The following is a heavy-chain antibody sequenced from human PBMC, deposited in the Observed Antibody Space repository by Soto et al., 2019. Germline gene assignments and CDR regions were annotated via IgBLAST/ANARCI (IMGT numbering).Heavy chain of an antibody. V-gene: IGHV1-2*02. J-gene: IGHJ4*02. CDR1: GYTFTGHY. Sequence: QVHLVQSGAEMKKPGASVKVSCKASGYTFTGHYMHWVRRAPGQGLEWMGWINPNNGATNYAQKFQGRVTMTRDTSTTTAYLELSRLTSDDTAYYYCSRGGYRYGILSLEYWGQGALVTVSS. CDR2: INPNNGAT. D-gene: IGHD5-18*01. CDR3: SRGGYRYGILSLEY.